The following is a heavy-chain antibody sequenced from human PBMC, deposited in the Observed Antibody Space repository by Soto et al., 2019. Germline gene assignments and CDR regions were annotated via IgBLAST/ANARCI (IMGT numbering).Heavy chain of an antibody. CDR3: AFFSGGGSDPYYCYGMDV. D-gene: IGHD1-26*01. CDR2: IIPIFGTA. Sequence: QVQLVQSGAEVKKPGSSVKVSCEASGCTFSSYAISWVRQAPGQGLEWMAGIIPIFGTANYAQKFQGRVTITADESTSTEYMELSRLRSEETEVYYCAFFSGGGSDPYYCYGMDVWGQGNPVHV. J-gene: IGHJ6*02. V-gene: IGHV1-69*01. CDR1: GCTFSSYA.